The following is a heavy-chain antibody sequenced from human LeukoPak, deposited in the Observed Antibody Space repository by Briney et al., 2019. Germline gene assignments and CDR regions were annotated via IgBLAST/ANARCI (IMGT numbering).Heavy chain of an antibody. CDR2: INHSGST. CDR3: GIAAAVYYGMDV. Sequence: SETLSLTCAVYGGSFSGYYWSWIRQPPGKGLEWIGEINHSGSTNYNQSLKSRVTISVDTSKNQFSLKLSSVTAADTAVYYCGIAAAVYYGMDVWGPGITVNVSS. D-gene: IGHD6-13*01. J-gene: IGHJ6*02. CDR1: GGSFSGYY. V-gene: IGHV4-34*01.